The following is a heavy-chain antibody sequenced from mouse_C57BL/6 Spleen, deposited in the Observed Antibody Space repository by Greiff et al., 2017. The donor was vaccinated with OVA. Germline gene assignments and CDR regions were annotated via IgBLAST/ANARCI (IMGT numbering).Heavy chain of an antibody. Sequence: EVQVVESGGDLVKPGGSLKLSCAASGFTFSSYGMSWVRQTPDKRLEWVATISSGGSYTYYPDSVKGRFTISRDNAKNTLYLQMSSLKSEDTAMYYCARQATTVVATKYFDYWGQGTTLTVSS. D-gene: IGHD1-1*01. J-gene: IGHJ2*01. CDR3: ARQATTVVATKYFDY. CDR1: GFTFSSYG. CDR2: ISSGGSYT. V-gene: IGHV5-6*01.